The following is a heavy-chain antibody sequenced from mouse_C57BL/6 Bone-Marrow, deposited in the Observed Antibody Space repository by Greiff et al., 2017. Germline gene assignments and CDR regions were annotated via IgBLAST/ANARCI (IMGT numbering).Heavy chain of an antibody. CDR3: ARNGVYYYGSSHYWYFDV. J-gene: IGHJ1*03. CDR1: GFSLTSYG. D-gene: IGHD1-1*01. V-gene: IGHV2-2*01. Sequence: VQLQESGPGLVQPSQSLSITCTVSGFSLTSYGVHWVRQSPGKGLEWLGVIWSGGSTDYNAAFISRLSISKDNSKSQVFFKMNSLQADDTAIYYCARNGVYYYGSSHYWYFDVWGTGTTVTVSS. CDR2: IWSGGST.